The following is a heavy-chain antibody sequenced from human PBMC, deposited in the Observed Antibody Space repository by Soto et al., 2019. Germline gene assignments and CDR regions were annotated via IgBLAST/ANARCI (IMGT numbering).Heavy chain of an antibody. D-gene: IGHD6-19*01. Sequence: QVQLVQSGAEVKKPGSSVKVSCKASGGTFSSYAISWVRQAPGQGLEWMGGIIPIFGTANYAQKFQGRVTITGGESTSTGHMELSSLRSEDTAVYYCARRHGLNSCWDGGLDYWGQGTLVTVSS. V-gene: IGHV1-69*01. CDR3: ARRHGLNSCWDGGLDY. CDR2: IIPIFGTA. J-gene: IGHJ4*02. CDR1: GGTFSSYA.